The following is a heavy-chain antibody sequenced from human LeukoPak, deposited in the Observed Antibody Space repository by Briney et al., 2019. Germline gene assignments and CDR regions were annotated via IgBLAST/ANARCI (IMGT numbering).Heavy chain of an antibody. CDR2: IIPKFGTP. CDR1: GGTFSTFA. Sequence: GASVTVSCTLSGGTFSTFAISWVRQAPGQGLEWMGGIIPKFGTPNYAQKFQDTVTIIADESTSTVYMEVSSLRSEDTAVYYCARDREASGYYYGFYYGLDVWGQGTTVTVSS. D-gene: IGHD3-22*01. V-gene: IGHV1-69*13. CDR3: ARDREASGYYYGFYYGLDV. J-gene: IGHJ6*02.